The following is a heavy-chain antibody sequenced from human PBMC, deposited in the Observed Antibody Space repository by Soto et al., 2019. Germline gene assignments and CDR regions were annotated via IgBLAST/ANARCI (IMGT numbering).Heavy chain of an antibody. CDR2: IYYSGST. V-gene: IGHV4-59*01. D-gene: IGHD4-17*01. CDR3: ARPFSLNDYGDSHDAIDI. J-gene: IGHJ3*02. Sequence: SETLSLTCTVSGGSISSYYWSWIRQPPGKGLEWIGYIYYSGSTNYNPSLKSRVTISVDTSKNQFSLKLSSVTAADTAVYYCARPFSLNDYGDSHDAIDIWGQATMVTVSS. CDR1: GGSISSYY.